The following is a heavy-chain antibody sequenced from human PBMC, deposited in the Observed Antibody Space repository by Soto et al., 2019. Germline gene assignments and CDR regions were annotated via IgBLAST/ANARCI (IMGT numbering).Heavy chain of an antibody. V-gene: IGHV1-2*02. CDR1: GYTFTGYF. D-gene: IGHD3-16*01. CDR3: ARGGGTTLAPLP. CDR2: INPNSGAT. Sequence: ASVKVSCKASGYTFTGYFMHWVRQAPGEGLEWMGWINPNSGATKYAPKFQGRVTMNRDKSKRTAYLELSRLTSDDTAIYYCARGGGTTLAPLPWGQGTPVTASS. J-gene: IGHJ5*02.